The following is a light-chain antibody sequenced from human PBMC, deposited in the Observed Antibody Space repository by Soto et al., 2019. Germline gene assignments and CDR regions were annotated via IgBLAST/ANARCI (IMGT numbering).Light chain of an antibody. J-gene: IGKJ1*01. Sequence: SPATVSLKKGERATLSCRASQSVSSYLAWYQQKPGQAPRLLIYDASNRATGIPARFSGSGSGTDFTLTISRLEPEDFAVYYCQQYCSSGTFGQGTKVDIK. CDR3: QQYCSSGT. CDR2: DAS. CDR1: QSVSSY. V-gene: IGKV3-11*01.